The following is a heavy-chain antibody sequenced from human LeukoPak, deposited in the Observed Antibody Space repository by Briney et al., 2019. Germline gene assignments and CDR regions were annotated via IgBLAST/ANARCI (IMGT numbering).Heavy chain of an antibody. Sequence: SETLSLTCTVSGGSISSGDYYWSWIRQPPGMGLEWIGYIYYSGSTYYNPSLKSRVTISVDTSKNQFSLKLSSVTAADTAVYYCAREDFWSGYYEVWGKGTTVTVSS. V-gene: IGHV4-30-4*08. J-gene: IGHJ6*04. CDR2: IYYSGST. CDR3: AREDFWSGYYEV. CDR1: GGSISSGDYY. D-gene: IGHD3-3*01.